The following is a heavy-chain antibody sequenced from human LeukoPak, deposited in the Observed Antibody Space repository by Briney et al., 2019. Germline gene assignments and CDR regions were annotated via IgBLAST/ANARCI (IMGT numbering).Heavy chain of an antibody. CDR2: IYYSGNT. V-gene: IGHV4-59*08. CDR3: ARHGGSYSSRSSFDP. CDR1: GDSISGFY. J-gene: IGHJ5*02. Sequence: PETLSLTCTVSGDSISGFYWSWIRHPPGNGLEWIAYIYYSGNTIYNPALKSRVTISVDTSKNQFSLKLDSVTAADTAVYYCARHGGSYSSRSSFDPWGQGTLVIVSS. D-gene: IGHD1-26*01.